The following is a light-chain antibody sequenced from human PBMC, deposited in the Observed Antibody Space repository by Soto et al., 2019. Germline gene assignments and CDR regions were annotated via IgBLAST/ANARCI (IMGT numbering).Light chain of an antibody. CDR2: EVT. CDR3: SSYTTRGTFYV. Sequence: QSVLTQPASVSGSPGQSITISCTGSSSDVGTYNYVSWYQQHPGKAPKLIIYEVTNRPSGVSNRFSGSKSGNTASLTISGLRAEDEADYYCSSYTTRGTFYVFGTGTKVTLL. J-gene: IGLJ1*01. CDR1: SSDVGTYNY. V-gene: IGLV2-14*01.